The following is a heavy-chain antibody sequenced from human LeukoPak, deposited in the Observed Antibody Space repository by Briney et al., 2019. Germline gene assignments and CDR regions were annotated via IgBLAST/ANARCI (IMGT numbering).Heavy chain of an antibody. V-gene: IGHV3-21*01. CDR1: GFTFSSYS. CDR3: ARSLAVAGFDY. D-gene: IGHD6-19*01. Sequence: KSGGSLRLSCAASGFTFSSYSMNWVRQAPGKGLEWVSSISSSSSYIYHADSVKGRFTISRDNAKNSLYLQMNSLRAEDTAVYYCARSLAVAGFDYWGQGTLVTVSS. CDR2: ISSSSSYI. J-gene: IGHJ4*02.